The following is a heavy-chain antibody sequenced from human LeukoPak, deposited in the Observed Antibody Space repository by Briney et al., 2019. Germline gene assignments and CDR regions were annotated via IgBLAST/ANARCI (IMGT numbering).Heavy chain of an antibody. CDR3: ARDPCSSTSCYPYP. CDR2: ISPNSGGT. Sequence: ASVKVSCKASGYTFTGYYMHWVRQAPGQGLEWMGWISPNSGGTNYAQKFQGRVTMTRDTSISTAYMELSRLRSDDTAVYYCARDPCSSTSCYPYPWGQGTLVTVSS. D-gene: IGHD2-2*01. CDR1: GYTFTGYY. V-gene: IGHV1-2*02. J-gene: IGHJ5*02.